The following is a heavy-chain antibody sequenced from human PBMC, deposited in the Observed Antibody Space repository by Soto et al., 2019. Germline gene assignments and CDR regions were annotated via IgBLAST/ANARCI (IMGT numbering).Heavy chain of an antibody. CDR1: GFSLSNYW. V-gene: IGHV3-7*03. CDR2: IKQDGSQK. Sequence: PGGSLRLPCAASGFSLSNYWMSWVRQAPGKGLEWVANIKQDGSQKYYVDSVKGRFTISRDNAKNSLYLQMNSMGAEDTAVYYCARESPGTTVGMDVWGQGTTVTVSS. D-gene: IGHD1-7*01. CDR3: ARESPGTTVGMDV. J-gene: IGHJ6*02.